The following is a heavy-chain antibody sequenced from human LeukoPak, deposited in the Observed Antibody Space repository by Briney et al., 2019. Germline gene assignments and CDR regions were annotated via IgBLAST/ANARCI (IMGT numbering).Heavy chain of an antibody. CDR3: ARERYSTIQDDALDM. D-gene: IGHD3-9*01. CDR1: GFTFSSYA. V-gene: IGHV3-21*01. Sequence: GGSLRLSCAASGFTFSSYAMSWVRQPAGKGLEWVSSITGDSIYIYYADSVRGRFTISRDNAKNSLYLQMDSLRAEDTAIYYCARERYSTIQDDALDMWGQGTLVIVSS. J-gene: IGHJ3*02. CDR2: ITGDSIYI.